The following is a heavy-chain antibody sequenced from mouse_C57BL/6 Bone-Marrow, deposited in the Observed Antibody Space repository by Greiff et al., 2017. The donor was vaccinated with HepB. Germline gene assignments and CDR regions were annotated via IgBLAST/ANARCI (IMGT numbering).Heavy chain of an antibody. D-gene: IGHD2-1*01. CDR1: GYTFTSYG. J-gene: IGHJ2*01. Sequence: QVHVKQSGAELARPGASVKLSCKASGYTFTSYGISWVKQRTGQGLEWIGEIYPRSGNTYYNEKFKGKATLTADKSSRTAYMELRSLTSEDSAVYFCAKIWYPFDYWGQGTTLTVSS. CDR3: AKIWYPFDY. V-gene: IGHV1-81*01. CDR2: IYPRSGNT.